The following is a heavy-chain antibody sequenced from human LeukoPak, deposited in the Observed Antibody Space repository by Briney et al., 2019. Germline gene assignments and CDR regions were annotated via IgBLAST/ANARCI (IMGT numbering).Heavy chain of an antibody. CDR3: ARDRNTDFWSGYYTNYCDY. CDR1: GFTFSSYE. J-gene: IGHJ4*02. D-gene: IGHD3-3*01. V-gene: IGHV3-48*03. CDR2: ISSSGTTI. Sequence: PGGSLRRSCAASGFTFSSYEMNWVRQAPGEGLEWVSYISSSGTTIYYADSVKGRFTIYRYSAKNSLHLQMNSLRAEDTAVYYCARDRNTDFWSGYYTNYCDYWGQGTLVTVSS.